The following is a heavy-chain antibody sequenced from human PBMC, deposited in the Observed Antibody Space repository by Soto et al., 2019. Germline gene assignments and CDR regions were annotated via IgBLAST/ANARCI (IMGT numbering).Heavy chain of an antibody. J-gene: IGHJ4*02. V-gene: IGHV4-59*01. CDR1: GGSISSYY. CDR2: IYYSGST. Sequence: QVQLQESGPGLVKPSETLSLNCTVSGGSISSYYWSWIRQPPGKGLEWIGYIYYSGSTNYNPSLKSRVTISVDTSKNQFSLKLSSVTAADTAVYYCARSDGRYWGQGTLVTVSS. CDR3: ARSDGRY.